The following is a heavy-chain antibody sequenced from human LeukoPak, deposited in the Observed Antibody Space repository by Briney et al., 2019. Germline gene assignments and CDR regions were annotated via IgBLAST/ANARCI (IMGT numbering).Heavy chain of an antibody. CDR1: GFTFKNYT. CDR2: ISNDGSKD. CDR3: AKRYCSSTSCYLVHSTHTNWFDP. Sequence: GTSLRLSCAASGFTFKNYTMHWVRQAPGKGLEWVSVISNDGSKDHSAASVKGRFTISRDNSKNTLYLQMNSLRAEDTAVYYCAKRYCSSTSCYLVHSTHTNWFDPWGQGTLVTVSS. D-gene: IGHD2-2*01. J-gene: IGHJ5*02. V-gene: IGHV3-30-3*02.